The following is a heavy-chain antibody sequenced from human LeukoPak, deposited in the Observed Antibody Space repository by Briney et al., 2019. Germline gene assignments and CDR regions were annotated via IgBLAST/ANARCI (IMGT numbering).Heavy chain of an antibody. CDR3: ARAVGTYYDSSGHFDY. J-gene: IGHJ4*02. Sequence: SQTLSLTCTVSGGSISSGGYYWSWIRQHPGKGLEWIGYIYYSGSTYYNPSLKSRVTISVDTSKNQFPLKLSSVTAADTAVYYCARAVGTYYDSSGHFDYWGQGTLVTVSS. V-gene: IGHV4-31*03. CDR1: GGSISSGGYY. D-gene: IGHD3-22*01. CDR2: IYYSGST.